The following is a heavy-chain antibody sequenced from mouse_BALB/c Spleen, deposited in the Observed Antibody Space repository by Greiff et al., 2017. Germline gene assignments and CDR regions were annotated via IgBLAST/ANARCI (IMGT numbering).Heavy chain of an antibody. D-gene: IGHD1-1*01. V-gene: IGHV5-12-1*01. J-gene: IGHJ1*01. Sequence: EVQGVESGGGLVKPGGSLKLSCAASGFAFSSYDMSWVRQTPEKRLEWVAYISSGSSTIYYADTVKGRFTISRDNPKNTLFLQMTSLRSEDTAMYYCASGDYYGSSYWYFDVWGAGTTVTVSS. CDR2: ISSGSSTI. CDR3: ASGDYYGSSYWYFDV. CDR1: GFAFSSYD.